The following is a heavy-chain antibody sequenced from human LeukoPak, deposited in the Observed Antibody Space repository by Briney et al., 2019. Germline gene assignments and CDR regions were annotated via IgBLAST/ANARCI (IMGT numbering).Heavy chain of an antibody. Sequence: PSETLSLTCAVYGGSFSGYYWSWIRQPPGKGLEWIGEINHSGSTNYNPSLKSRVTIYVDTSKNQFSLKLSSVTAADTAVYYCARGPSYTYYYDRSGYYLNYWGQGTLVTVSS. CDR1: GGSFSGYY. CDR3: ARGPSYTYYYDRSGYYLNY. J-gene: IGHJ4*02. CDR2: INHSGST. V-gene: IGHV4-34*01. D-gene: IGHD3-22*01.